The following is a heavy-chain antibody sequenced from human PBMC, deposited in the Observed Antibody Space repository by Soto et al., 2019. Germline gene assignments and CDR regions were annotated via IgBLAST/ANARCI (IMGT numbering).Heavy chain of an antibody. CDR3: SPLTRGY. D-gene: IGHD4-17*01. CDR2: ITSVADGATK. CDR1: GFAFSDAW. V-gene: IGHV3-15*01. Sequence: KTGGSLRLSCTASGFAFSDAWMNWVRQAPGKGLEWVGRITSVADGATKEFAAPVKGRFTISRDDSRNTLYLEMNSLKTEDTGLYYCSPLTRGYWGQGALVTVSS. J-gene: IGHJ4*02.